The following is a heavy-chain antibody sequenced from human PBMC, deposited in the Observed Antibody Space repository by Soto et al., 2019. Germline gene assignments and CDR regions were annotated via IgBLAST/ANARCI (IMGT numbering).Heavy chain of an antibody. D-gene: IGHD7-27*01. CDR1: GGSISSGGYY. CDR3: AREMGIPLWAFDI. J-gene: IGHJ3*02. V-gene: IGHV4-31*03. Sequence: SETLSLTCTVSGGSISSGGYYWSWIRQHPGKGLEWIGYIYYSGSTYYNPSHKSRVTISVDTSKNQFSLKLSSVTAADTAVYYCAREMGIPLWAFDIWGQGTMVTVSS. CDR2: IYYSGST.